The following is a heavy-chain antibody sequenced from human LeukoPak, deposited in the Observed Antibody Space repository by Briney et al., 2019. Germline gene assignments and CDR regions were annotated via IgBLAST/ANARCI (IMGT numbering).Heavy chain of an antibody. J-gene: IGHJ4*02. V-gene: IGHV3-74*01. CDR3: ARVGATAGLGY. D-gene: IGHD1-26*01. CDR1: GFTFSSYW. CDR2: INSVGSST. Sequence: GGSLRLSCAASGFTFSSYWMHWVRQAPGKGLVWVSRINSVGSSTSYADSVKGRFTISRDNAKNTLYLQMNSLGVEDTAVYYCARVGATAGLGYWGQGTLVTVST.